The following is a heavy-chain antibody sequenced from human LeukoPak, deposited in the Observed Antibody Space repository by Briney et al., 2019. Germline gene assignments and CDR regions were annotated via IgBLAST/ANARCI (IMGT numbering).Heavy chain of an antibody. CDR2: MNPNSGNT. Sequence: ASVKVSCKASGYTFTSYDINWVRQATGQGLEWMGWMNPNSGNTGYAQKFQGRVTITRNTSISTAYMELSSLRSEDTAVYYCARIIYDYVGGSYYMDVWGKGTTVTISS. CDR3: ARIIYDYVGGSYYMDV. J-gene: IGHJ6*03. CDR1: GYTFTSYD. V-gene: IGHV1-8*03. D-gene: IGHD3-16*01.